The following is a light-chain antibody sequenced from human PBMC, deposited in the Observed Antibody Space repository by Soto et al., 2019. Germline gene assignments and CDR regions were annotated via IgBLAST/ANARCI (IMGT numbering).Light chain of an antibody. CDR2: EVT. Sequence: SALTQPSSASGSPGESGTMSCTGTSRDVGAYVYVSWFQQHPGKAPKLLIYEVTKRPSGVPDRFSGSRSCNTASLTVSGLQVEDEADYYCSAYAGSNRLVFGGGTKLTVL. CDR1: SRDVGAYVY. V-gene: IGLV2-8*01. J-gene: IGLJ2*01. CDR3: SAYAGSNRLV.